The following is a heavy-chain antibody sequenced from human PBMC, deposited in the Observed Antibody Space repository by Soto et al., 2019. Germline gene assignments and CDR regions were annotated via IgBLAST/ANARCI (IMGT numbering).Heavy chain of an antibody. V-gene: IGHV3-23*01. Sequence: PGGSLRLSCAASGFTFSSFAMIWVRQAPGKGLDWVSAISGNGGNTHYADSVKGRFTISRDNSNNTLYLQMNSLRAEDTAVYYCAKDHRTYYDFAYGMDVWGQGTTVTVSS. CDR3: AKDHRTYYDFAYGMDV. CDR2: ISGNGGNT. CDR1: GFTFSSFA. D-gene: IGHD3-3*01. J-gene: IGHJ6*02.